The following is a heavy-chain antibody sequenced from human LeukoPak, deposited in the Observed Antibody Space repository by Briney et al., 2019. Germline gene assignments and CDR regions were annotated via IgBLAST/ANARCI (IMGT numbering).Heavy chain of an antibody. Sequence: GASVKVSCKASGYTFTGYYIHWVRQAPGQGLEWMGWINPNSGGTNYAQKLQGRVTMTTDTSTSTAYMELRSLRSDDTAVYYCARHIVGAQGVVYAFDIWGQGTMVTVSS. CDR2: INPNSGGT. CDR1: GYTFTGYY. CDR3: ARHIVGAQGVVYAFDI. J-gene: IGHJ3*02. D-gene: IGHD2-15*01. V-gene: IGHV1-2*02.